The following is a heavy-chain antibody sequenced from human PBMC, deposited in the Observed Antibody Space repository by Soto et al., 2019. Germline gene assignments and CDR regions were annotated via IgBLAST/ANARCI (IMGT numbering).Heavy chain of an antibody. D-gene: IGHD6-6*01. CDR1: GDSINDYY. CDR3: ARGTRYSSSAASAFDI. CDR2: VSYAGVT. Sequence: PSETLSLTCTVSGDSINDYYWGWIRQPPGKGLEYIGYVSYAGVTNYNPSLKSRVTISVDTSKNQFSLKLSSVTAADTAAYYCARGTRYSSSAASAFDIWGQGTMVTVSS. J-gene: IGHJ3*02. V-gene: IGHV4-59*12.